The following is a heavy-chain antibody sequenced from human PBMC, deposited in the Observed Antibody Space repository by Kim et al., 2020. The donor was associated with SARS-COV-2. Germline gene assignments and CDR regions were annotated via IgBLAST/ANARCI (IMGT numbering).Heavy chain of an antibody. Sequence: GGSLRLSCAASGFTFSTYAMTWVRQAPGKGLEWVAAISGSGGGTYYPASMRGRFTISRDNSRNTVYLQMNSLRVEDTATYYCGKDLDDNWNAGEGNYWG. J-gene: IGHJ4*01. D-gene: IGHD1-20*01. CDR3: GKDLDDNWNAGEGNY. CDR2: ISGSGGGT. CDR1: GFTFSTYA. V-gene: IGHV3-23*01.